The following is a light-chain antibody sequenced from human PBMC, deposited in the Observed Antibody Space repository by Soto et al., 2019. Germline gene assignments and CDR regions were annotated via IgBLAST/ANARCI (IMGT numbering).Light chain of an antibody. CDR2: GAS. CDR3: QQYNIWPPIT. V-gene: IGKV3-15*01. Sequence: GGRATLSCRASQSVSTNLAWYQQKPGQAPRLLIYGASTRATGVPARFSGSGSGTEFTLTISSLQSEDFAVYYCQQYNIWPPITFGQGTRLEIK. CDR1: QSVSTN. J-gene: IGKJ5*01.